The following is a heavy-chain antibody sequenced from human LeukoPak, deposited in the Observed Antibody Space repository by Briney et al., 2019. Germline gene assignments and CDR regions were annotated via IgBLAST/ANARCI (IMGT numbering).Heavy chain of an antibody. V-gene: IGHV1-2*02. Sequence: ASVKVSCKASGYTFTSYYMHWVRQAPGQGLEWMGWINPNSGGTNYAQKFQGRVTMTRDTSISTAYMELSRLRSDDTAVYYCARPYYYDSSGYRKREYYFDYWGQGTLVTVSS. D-gene: IGHD3-22*01. CDR2: INPNSGGT. CDR1: GYTFTSYY. J-gene: IGHJ4*02. CDR3: ARPYYYDSSGYRKREYYFDY.